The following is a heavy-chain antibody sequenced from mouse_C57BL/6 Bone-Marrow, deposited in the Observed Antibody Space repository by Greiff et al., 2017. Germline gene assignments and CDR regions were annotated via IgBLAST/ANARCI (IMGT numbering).Heavy chain of an antibody. V-gene: IGHV1-69*01. CDR1: GYTFTSYW. CDR3: ARRGYYDGYGYSAWCAY. CDR2: IDPSDSYT. D-gene: IGHD1-1*01. Sequence: VQLQQPGAELVMPGASVKLSCKASGYTFTSYWMHWVKQRPGQGLEWIGEIDPSDSYTNYNQKFKGKATLTVDKSSSTASMQLSSLTSEDSAVXCCARRGYYDGYGYSAWCAYWGQGTLVTVSA. J-gene: IGHJ3*01.